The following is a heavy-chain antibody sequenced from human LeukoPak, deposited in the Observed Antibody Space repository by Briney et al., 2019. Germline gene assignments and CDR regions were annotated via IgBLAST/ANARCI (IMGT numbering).Heavy chain of an antibody. D-gene: IGHD4-17*01. Sequence: PSETLSLTCTVSSGSITSGSFYWSRVRQPAGKGLEWIGRISTSGTTNYNPSLKSRVTISVDTSKNQFSLKLSSVTAADTAVYYCARYYGDYFYNWFDPWGQGTLVTVSS. V-gene: IGHV4-61*02. CDR3: ARYYGDYFYNWFDP. J-gene: IGHJ5*02. CDR2: ISTSGTT. CDR1: SGSITSGSFY.